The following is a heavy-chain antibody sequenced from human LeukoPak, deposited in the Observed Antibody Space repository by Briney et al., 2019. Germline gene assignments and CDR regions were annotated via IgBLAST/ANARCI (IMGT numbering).Heavy chain of an antibody. CDR3: ARDKGDYHTSGSLFVF. D-gene: IGHD3-22*01. J-gene: IGHJ4*02. CDR2: ISSSSSYI. Sequence: GGSLRLSCAASGFTFSSYSMNWVRQAPGKGLEWVSSISSSSSYIYYADSVKGRFTISRDNAKNSLYLQMNSLRAEDTAVYYCARDKGDYHTSGSLFVFGGQGALVTVSS. CDR1: GFTFSSYS. V-gene: IGHV3-21*04.